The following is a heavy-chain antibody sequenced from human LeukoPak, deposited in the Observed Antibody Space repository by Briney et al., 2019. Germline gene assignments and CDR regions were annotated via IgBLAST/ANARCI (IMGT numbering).Heavy chain of an antibody. CDR1: GGSISSGSYY. CDR2: IYTSGST. Sequence: SETLSLTCTVSGGSISSGSYYWSWIRQPAGKGLEWIGRIYTSGSTNYNPSLKSRVTISVDTSKNQVSLNLNSVTAADTAVYYCARKIPYYYAMDVWGQGTTVTVSS. J-gene: IGHJ6*02. CDR3: ARKIPYYYAMDV. V-gene: IGHV4-61*02.